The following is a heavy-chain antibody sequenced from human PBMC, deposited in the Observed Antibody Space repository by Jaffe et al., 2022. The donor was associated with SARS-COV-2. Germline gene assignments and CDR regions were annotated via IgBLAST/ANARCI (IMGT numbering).Heavy chain of an antibody. CDR1: GFTFSSYA. CDR2: ISGSGGST. Sequence: EVQLLESGGGLVQPGGSLRLSCAASGFTFSSYAMSWVRQAPGKGLEWVSAISGSGGSTYYADSVKGRFTISRDNSKNTLYLQMNSLRAEDTAVYYCAKGGVGCSGGSCYFNYYYGMDVWGQGTTVTVSS. J-gene: IGHJ6*02. D-gene: IGHD2-15*01. V-gene: IGHV3-23*01. CDR3: AKGGVGCSGGSCYFNYYYGMDV.